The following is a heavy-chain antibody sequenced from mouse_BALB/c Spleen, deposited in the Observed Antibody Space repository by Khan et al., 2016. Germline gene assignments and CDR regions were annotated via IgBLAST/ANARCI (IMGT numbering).Heavy chain of an antibody. J-gene: IGHJ2*01. CDR3: ARAGGSYDFDY. V-gene: IGHV9-3-1*01. Sequence: QIQLVQSGPELKKPGETVKISCKASGYTFTNFGMNWVKQAPGKGLKWMGWINTYTGESTYTDDFKGRFAFSLETSASTAYLQIITLKNEDTATYFYARAGGSYDFDYWGQGTTLTVSS. CDR2: INTYTGES. D-gene: IGHD1-1*02. CDR1: GYTFTNFG.